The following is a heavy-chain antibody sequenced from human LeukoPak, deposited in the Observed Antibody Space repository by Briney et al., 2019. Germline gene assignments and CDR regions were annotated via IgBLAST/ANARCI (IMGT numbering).Heavy chain of an antibody. CDR3: ARGSYGDYEAEFDY. CDR1: GFTFSDYY. D-gene: IGHD4-17*01. Sequence: GGSLRLSCAASGFTFSDYYMSWIRQASGKGLEWVSYISSSGTTIYYADSVKGRFTISRDNAKNSLFLQMNSLRAEDTAVYYCARGSYGDYEAEFDYWGQGALVTVSS. CDR2: ISSSGTTI. V-gene: IGHV3-11*01. J-gene: IGHJ4*02.